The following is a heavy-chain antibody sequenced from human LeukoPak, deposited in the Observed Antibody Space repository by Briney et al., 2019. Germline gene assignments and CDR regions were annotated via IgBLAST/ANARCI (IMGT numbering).Heavy chain of an antibody. CDR1: GFTFDDYA. V-gene: IGHV3-9*01. D-gene: IGHD4-17*01. Sequence: PGGSLRLSCAASGFTFDDYAMHWVRQAPGKGLEWVSGISWNSGSIGYADSVKGRFTISRDNAKNTLYLQMNSLRAEDTAVYYCARDRDYGDYVDYWGQGTLVTVSS. CDR3: ARDRDYGDYVDY. J-gene: IGHJ4*02. CDR2: ISWNSGSI.